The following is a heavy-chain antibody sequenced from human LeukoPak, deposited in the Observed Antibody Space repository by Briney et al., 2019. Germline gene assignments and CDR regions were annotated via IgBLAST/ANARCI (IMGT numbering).Heavy chain of an antibody. J-gene: IGHJ6*03. D-gene: IGHD2-8*01. Sequence: GGSLRLSCAASGFSFSDYGMHWVRQAPGKGLEWVAFIRNDETEKYYAESVKGRFTISRDKSKNTLYLQMDSLSAEDTAGYYCAKDDPVCHVWGKGTTVTVS. CDR1: GFSFSDYG. CDR3: AKDDPVCHV. V-gene: IGHV3-30*02. CDR2: IRNDETEK.